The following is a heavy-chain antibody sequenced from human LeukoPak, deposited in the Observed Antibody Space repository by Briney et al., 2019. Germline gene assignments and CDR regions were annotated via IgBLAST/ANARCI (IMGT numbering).Heavy chain of an antibody. D-gene: IGHD4-11*01. J-gene: IGHJ3*02. CDR1: GYTFTSYG. CDR2: ISAYNGNT. CDR3: ARDESTVTTQDAFDI. Sequence: ASVKVSCKASGYTFTSYGISWVRQAPGQGLEWMGWISAYNGNTNYAQKLQGRVTMTTDTSTSTAYMELRSLRSDDTAVYYCARDESTVTTQDAFDIWGQGTMVTVSS. V-gene: IGHV1-18*01.